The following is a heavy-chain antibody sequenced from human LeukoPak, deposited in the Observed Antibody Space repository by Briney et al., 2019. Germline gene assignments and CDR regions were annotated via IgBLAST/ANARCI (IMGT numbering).Heavy chain of an antibody. Sequence: GGSLRLSCAASGFTFSSSWMHWVRQAPGKGLEWVANINQDVSEKYYVDSVKGRFTISRDNARSSLYLQMNSLRAEDTAVYYCVRGAGLITDYWGQGTLVTVSS. V-gene: IGHV3-7*01. CDR3: VRGAGLITDY. CDR2: INQDVSEK. D-gene: IGHD6-13*01. J-gene: IGHJ4*02. CDR1: GFTFSSSW.